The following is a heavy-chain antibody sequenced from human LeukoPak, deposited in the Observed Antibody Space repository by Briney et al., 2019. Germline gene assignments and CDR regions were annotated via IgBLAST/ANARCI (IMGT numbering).Heavy chain of an antibody. D-gene: IGHD3-10*01. J-gene: IGHJ4*02. Sequence: PEASVKVSCKASGYTFTSYGISWVRQAPGQGLEWMGWISAYNGNTNYAQKLQGRVTMTTDTSTSTAYMELRSLRSDDTAVYYCAREGPTMVRGVISYCFDYWGQGTLVTVSS. CDR1: GYTFTSYG. CDR3: AREGPTMVRGVISYCFDY. CDR2: ISAYNGNT. V-gene: IGHV1-18*01.